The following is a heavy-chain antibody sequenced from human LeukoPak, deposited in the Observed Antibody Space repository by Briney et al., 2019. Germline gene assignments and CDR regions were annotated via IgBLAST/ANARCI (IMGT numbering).Heavy chain of an antibody. Sequence: ASVKVSCKASGYLFITYYMHWVRQAPGQGLEWMGIINPRGGSTSYAQKFQGRVTMTRDTSTSTVYMELSSLRSEDTAVYYCARSDIRPGWFDPWDQGTLVTVSS. D-gene: IGHD2-15*01. CDR2: INPRGGST. CDR1: GYLFITYY. J-gene: IGHJ5*02. V-gene: IGHV1-46*01. CDR3: ARSDIRPGWFDP.